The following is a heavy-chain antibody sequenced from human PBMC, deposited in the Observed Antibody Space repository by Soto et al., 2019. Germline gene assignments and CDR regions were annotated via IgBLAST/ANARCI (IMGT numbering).Heavy chain of an antibody. J-gene: IGHJ2*01. Sequence: EVQLLESGGGLVQPGGSLRLSCVGSGFTFINYAMNWVRQTPGKGLEWVSTISGGGDRTFDADTVKGRFTISRDNSKNTVNLQMNSLRADDMAVYYCARKVLGSTSRPDWWYFDLWGRGTLVTVSS. CDR3: ARKVLGSTSRPDWWYFDL. D-gene: IGHD2-2*01. CDR1: GFTFINYA. V-gene: IGHV3-23*01. CDR2: ISGGGDRT.